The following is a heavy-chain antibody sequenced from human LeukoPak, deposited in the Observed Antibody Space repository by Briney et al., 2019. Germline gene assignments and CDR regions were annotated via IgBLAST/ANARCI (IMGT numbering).Heavy chain of an antibody. V-gene: IGHV3-7*01. Sequence: PGGSLRLSCAVSGFRFSSQWMTWVRKAPGTGLEWVATINSDGSAKYHVDSVKRRFTISRDNAKNLVYLQMSILRAEDTAVYYCADLGTSDCGQGTLVPVSS. CDR3: ADLGTSD. CDR1: GFRFSSQW. D-gene: IGHD1-7*01. CDR2: INSDGSAK. J-gene: IGHJ4*02.